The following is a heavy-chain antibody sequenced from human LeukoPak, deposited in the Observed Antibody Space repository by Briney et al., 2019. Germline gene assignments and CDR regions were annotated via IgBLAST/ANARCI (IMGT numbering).Heavy chain of an antibody. CDR3: AREDYYDSSGFGGGY. Sequence: GGSLRLSCAASGFTFSSYWMHWVRQAPGKGLVWVSRINSDGSSTSYADSVKGRFTISRDNSKNTLYLQMNSLRAEDTAVYYCAREDYYDSSGFGGGYWGQGTLVTVSS. V-gene: IGHV3-74*01. CDR2: INSDGSST. D-gene: IGHD3-22*01. J-gene: IGHJ4*02. CDR1: GFTFSSYW.